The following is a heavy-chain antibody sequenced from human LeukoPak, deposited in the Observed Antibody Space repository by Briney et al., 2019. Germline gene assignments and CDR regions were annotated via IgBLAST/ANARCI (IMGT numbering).Heavy chain of an antibody. CDR2: IDPSDSYT. J-gene: IGHJ4*02. Sequence: GESLKISCKGSGYSFTSYWISSVRQMPGKGLEWMGRIDPSDSYTDYSASFQGHVTISADKSINTAYLQWSSLEASDTAMYYCARYKGYCATSTCYETYNYWGQGTLVTVSS. V-gene: IGHV5-10-1*01. CDR1: GYSFTSYW. CDR3: ARYKGYCATSTCYETYNY. D-gene: IGHD2-8*01.